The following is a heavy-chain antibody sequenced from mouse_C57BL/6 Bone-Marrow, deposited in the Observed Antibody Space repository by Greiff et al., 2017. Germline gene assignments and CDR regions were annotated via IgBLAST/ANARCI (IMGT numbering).Heavy chain of an antibody. J-gene: IGHJ2*01. CDR3: ARQASSQDY. Sequence: EVKLVESGGDLVKPGGSLKLSCAASGFTFSSYGMSWVRQTPDKRLEWVATISSGGSYTHYPDSVKGRFPLSRDNATNTLYLQMSSLKSEAAALYCCARQASSQDYWGQGTTLTVSS. V-gene: IGHV5-6*01. CDR2: ISSGGSYT. CDR1: GFTFSSYG.